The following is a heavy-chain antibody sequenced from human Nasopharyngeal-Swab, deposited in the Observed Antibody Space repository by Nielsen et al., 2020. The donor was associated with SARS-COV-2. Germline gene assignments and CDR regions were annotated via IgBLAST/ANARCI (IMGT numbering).Heavy chain of an antibody. CDR1: GFTFSSYE. D-gene: IGHD3-3*01. V-gene: IGHV3-48*03. CDR3: ARTPGRVLRFLEWLSPYFDY. Sequence: GESLKISCAASGFTFSSYEMNWVRQAPGKGLEWVSYISSSGSTIYYADSVKGRFTISRDNAKNSLYLQMNSLRAEDTAVYYWARTPGRVLRFLEWLSPYFDYWGQGTLVTVSS. CDR2: ISSSGSTI. J-gene: IGHJ4*02.